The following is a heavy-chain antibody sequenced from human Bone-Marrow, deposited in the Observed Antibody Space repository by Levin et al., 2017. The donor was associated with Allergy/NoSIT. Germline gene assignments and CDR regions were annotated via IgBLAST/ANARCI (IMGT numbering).Heavy chain of an antibody. J-gene: IGHJ5*02. V-gene: IGHV3-11*06. CDR1: GFTFSDYY. CDR3: GRGQEGDP. Sequence: GGSLRLSCAASGFTFSDYYMTWIRQAPGKGLEWVSYISSSSSYTNYVESVKGRFTTSRDNPKNTLYLQMDSLRDEDTAVYYCGRGQEGDPWGQGTLVTVSS. CDR2: ISSSSSYT.